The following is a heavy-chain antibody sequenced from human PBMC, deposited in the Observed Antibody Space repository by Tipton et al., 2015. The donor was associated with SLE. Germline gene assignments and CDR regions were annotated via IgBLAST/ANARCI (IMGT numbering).Heavy chain of an antibody. CDR3: ARGVNSNTDY. D-gene: IGHD4-11*01. J-gene: IGHJ4*02. CDR1: GGSISSYY. Sequence: GLVKPSETLSLTCTVSGGSISSYYWSWIRQPPGKGLEWIGYIYYSGSTNYNPSLKSRVTISVDTSKNQFSLKLSSVTAADTAVYYCARGVNSNTDYWGQGTLVTVSS. CDR2: IYYSGST. V-gene: IGHV4-59*12.